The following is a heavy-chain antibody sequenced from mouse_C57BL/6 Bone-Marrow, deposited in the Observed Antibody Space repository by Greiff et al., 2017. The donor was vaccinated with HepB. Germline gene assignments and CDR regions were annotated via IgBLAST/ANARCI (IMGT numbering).Heavy chain of an antibody. J-gene: IGHJ1*03. D-gene: IGHD1-1*01. Sequence: VQLQQSGAELVRPGTSVKVSCKASGYAFTNYLIEWVKQRPGQGLEWIGVINPGSGGTNYNEKFKGKATLTADKSSSTAYMQLSSLTSEDSAVYFCARRDSLYYYGSSYWYFDVWGTGTTVTVSS. CDR3: ARRDSLYYYGSSYWYFDV. CDR2: INPGSGGT. CDR1: GYAFTNYL. V-gene: IGHV1-54*01.